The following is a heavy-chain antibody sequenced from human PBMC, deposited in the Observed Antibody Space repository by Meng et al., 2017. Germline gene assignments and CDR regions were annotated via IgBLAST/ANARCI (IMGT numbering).Heavy chain of an antibody. CDR3: ARDIEGGVIVSYYYYGMDV. CDR1: GFTFSSYS. CDR2: ISSSSYI. D-gene: IGHD3-16*02. Sequence: GESLKISCAASGFTFSSYSMNWVRQAPGKGLEWVSSISSSSYIYYADSVKGRFTISRDNAKNSLYLQMNSLRAEDTAVYYCARDIEGGVIVSYYYYGMDVWGQGTTVTVS. V-gene: IGHV3-21*01. J-gene: IGHJ6*02.